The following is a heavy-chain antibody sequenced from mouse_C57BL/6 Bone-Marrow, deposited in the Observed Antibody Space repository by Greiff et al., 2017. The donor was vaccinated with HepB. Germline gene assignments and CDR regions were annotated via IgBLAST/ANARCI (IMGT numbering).Heavy chain of an antibody. CDR2: IYPGDGDT. CDR3: AREGLLRLYYYAMDY. V-gene: IGHV1-80*01. J-gene: IGHJ4*01. D-gene: IGHD1-1*01. Sequence: VKLMESGAELVKPGASVKISCKASGYAFSSYWMNWVKQRPGKGLEWIGQIYPGDGDTNYNGKFKGKATLTADKSSSTAYMQLSSLTSEDSAVYFCAREGLLRLYYYAMDYWGQGTSVTVSS. CDR1: GYAFSSYW.